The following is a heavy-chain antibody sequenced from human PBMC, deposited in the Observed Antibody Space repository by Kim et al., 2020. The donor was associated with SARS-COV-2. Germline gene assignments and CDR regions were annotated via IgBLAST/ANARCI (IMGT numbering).Heavy chain of an antibody. V-gene: IGHV3-23*01. CDR2: ISGSGSST. CDR1: GFTFSSYA. Sequence: GGSLRLSCAASGFTFSSYAMSWVRQAPGKGLEWVSYISGSGSSTYYADSVKGRFTISRDNSKNTLYLQMNSLRAEDTAVYYCAKDRVIFYALLWFRECMDDWGQGTLVTVSS. D-gene: IGHD3-10*01. CDR3: AKDRVIFYALLWFRECMDD. J-gene: IGHJ4*02.